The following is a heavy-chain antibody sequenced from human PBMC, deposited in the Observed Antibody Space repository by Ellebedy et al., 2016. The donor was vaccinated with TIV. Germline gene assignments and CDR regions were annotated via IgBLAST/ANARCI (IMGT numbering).Heavy chain of an antibody. J-gene: IGHJ3*02. V-gene: IGHV3-23*01. CDR3: AKDNEFSSSWYSPVDTFDI. D-gene: IGHD6-13*01. Sequence: GESLKISXPSSGFPFSNFWMSWIRQAPGKGPEWVSTVSGSDGSVHYTDSVKGRFIISRDNSKNTLYLQMRSLRAEDSAVYYCAKDNEFSSSWYSPVDTFDIWGQGTTVTVSS. CDR2: VSGSDGSV. CDR1: GFPFSNFW.